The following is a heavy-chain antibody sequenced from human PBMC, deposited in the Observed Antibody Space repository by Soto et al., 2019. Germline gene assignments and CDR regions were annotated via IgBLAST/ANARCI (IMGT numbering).Heavy chain of an antibody. CDR2: IYYSGST. V-gene: IGHV4-59*12. Sequence: PSETLSLTCTVSGGSISSYYWSWIRQPPGKGLEWIGYIYYSGSTNYNPSLKSRVTISVDTSKNQFSLKLSSVTAADTAVYYCARGYYYGSGSYSTYYYYGMDVWGQGTTVTVS. CDR1: GGSISSYY. J-gene: IGHJ6*02. CDR3: ARGYYYGSGSYSTYYYYGMDV. D-gene: IGHD3-10*01.